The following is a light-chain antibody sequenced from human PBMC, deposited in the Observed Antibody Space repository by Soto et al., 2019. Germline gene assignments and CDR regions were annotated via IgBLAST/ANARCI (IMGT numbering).Light chain of an antibody. CDR3: QQYGSSPPT. CDR1: QSVSSY. CDR2: GRS. J-gene: IGKJ2*01. V-gene: IGKV3-20*01. Sequence: ETVLTQSPGTLSLSPGERATLSCRASQSVSSYSAWYQQKPGQAPRLLIYGRSSRAIGIPDRFSGSGSGTYFTLTISRLEPDDLAVYYCQQYGSSPPTFGQGTKLEIK.